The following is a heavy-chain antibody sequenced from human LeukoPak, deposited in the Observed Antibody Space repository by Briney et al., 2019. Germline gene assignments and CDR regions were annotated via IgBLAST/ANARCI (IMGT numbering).Heavy chain of an antibody. CDR1: GFTFGDYA. CDR3: TRYFDWLPVFDY. D-gene: IGHD3-9*01. V-gene: IGHV3-49*04. CDR2: IRSKAYGGTT. J-gene: IGHJ4*02. Sequence: GGSLRLSCTASGFTFGDYAMSWVRQAPGKGLEWVGFIRSKAYGGTTEYAASVKGRFTISRDDSKSIACLQMNSLKTEDTAVYYCTRYFDWLPVFDYWGQGTLVTVSS.